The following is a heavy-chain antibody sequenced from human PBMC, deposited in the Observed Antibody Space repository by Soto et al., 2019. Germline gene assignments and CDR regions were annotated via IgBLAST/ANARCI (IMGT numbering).Heavy chain of an antibody. CDR1: GFTFSSYS. CDR2: ITSRSSYI. V-gene: IGHV3-21*01. Sequence: GGSLRLSCAASGFTFSSYSMNWVRQAPGKGLEWVSSITSRSSYIYYADSVKGRFTISRDNAKNSLYLQMNSLRAEDTAVYYCARESIFGVVTNFDYWGQGTLVTVSS. CDR3: ARESIFGVVTNFDY. D-gene: IGHD3-3*01. J-gene: IGHJ4*02.